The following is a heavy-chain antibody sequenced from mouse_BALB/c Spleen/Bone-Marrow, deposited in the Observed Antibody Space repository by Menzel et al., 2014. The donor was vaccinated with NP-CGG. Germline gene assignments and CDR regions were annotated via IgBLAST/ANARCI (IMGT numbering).Heavy chain of an antibody. CDR1: GFTFSSYG. D-gene: IGHD2-4*01. J-gene: IGHJ3*01. CDR3: ARDNYYDYDGFAY. V-gene: IGHV5-6-3*01. Sequence: EVQLVESGGGLVQPGGSLKISCAAPGFTFSSYGMSWVRQTPDKRLDLVATINSNGGSTYYPDSVKGRFTISRDNAKNTLYLRMSSLKSEDTAMYYCARDNYYDYDGFAYWGQGTLVTVSA. CDR2: INSNGGST.